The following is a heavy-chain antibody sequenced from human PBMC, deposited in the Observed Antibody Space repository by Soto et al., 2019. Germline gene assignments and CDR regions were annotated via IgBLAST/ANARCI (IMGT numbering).Heavy chain of an antibody. Sequence: GGSLRLSCAASGFTFSSYGMHWVRQAPGKGLEWVAVISYDGSNKYYADSVKGRFTISRDNSKNTLYLQMNSLRAEDTAVYYCAKSVVRGVSYYGMDVWGQGTTVTVSS. V-gene: IGHV3-30*18. CDR2: ISYDGSNK. CDR1: GFTFSSYG. D-gene: IGHD3-10*01. CDR3: AKSVVRGVSYYGMDV. J-gene: IGHJ6*02.